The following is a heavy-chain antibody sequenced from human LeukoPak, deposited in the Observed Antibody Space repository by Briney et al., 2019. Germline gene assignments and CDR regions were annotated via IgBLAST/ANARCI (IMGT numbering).Heavy chain of an antibody. CDR3: ASLKNYYDSSGYLVTDAFDI. V-gene: IGHV1-18*01. CDR2: ISAYNGNT. Sequence: ASVKVSCKASGYTFTSYGISWVRQAPGQGLEWMGWISAYNGNTNYAQKLQGRVTMTTDTSTSTAYMELRSLKSDDTAVYYCASLKNYYDSSGYLVTDAFDIWGQGTMVTVSS. J-gene: IGHJ3*02. CDR1: GYTFTSYG. D-gene: IGHD3-22*01.